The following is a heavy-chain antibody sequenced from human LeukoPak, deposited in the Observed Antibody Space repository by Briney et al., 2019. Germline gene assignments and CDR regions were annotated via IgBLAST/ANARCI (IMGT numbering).Heavy chain of an antibody. D-gene: IGHD5-18*01. CDR1: GGSFSGYY. CDR3: AREGRQLRFDY. J-gene: IGHJ4*02. Sequence: SETLSLTCAVYGGSFSGYYWSWIRQPPGKGLEWIGEINHSGSTNYNPSLKSRVTISVDTSKNQFSLKLSSVTAADTAVYYCAREGRQLRFDYWGQGTLVTVSS. CDR2: INHSGST. V-gene: IGHV4-34*01.